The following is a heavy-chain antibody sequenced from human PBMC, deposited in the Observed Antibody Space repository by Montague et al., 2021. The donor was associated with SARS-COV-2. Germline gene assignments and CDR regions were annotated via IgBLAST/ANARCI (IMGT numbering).Heavy chain of an antibody. CDR2: ITHSGST. CDR1: GGSFSGYY. Sequence: SETLSLTCAVYGGSFSGYYWSWIRQPPGKGLEWIGEITHSGSTNYNPSLKSRVTISLDTSTNQFSLKLSSVTAADTAVYYCARGRYSRSWYGTKYYFDYWGQGTLVTVSS. D-gene: IGHD6-13*01. CDR3: ARGRYSRSWYGTKYYFDY. V-gene: IGHV4-34*01. J-gene: IGHJ4*02.